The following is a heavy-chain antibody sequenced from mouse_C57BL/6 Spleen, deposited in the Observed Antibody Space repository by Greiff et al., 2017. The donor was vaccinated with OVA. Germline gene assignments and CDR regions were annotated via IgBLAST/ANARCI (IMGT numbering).Heavy chain of an antibody. Sequence: QVQLQQPGAELVKPGASVKLSCKASGYTFTSYWMHWVKQRPGQGLEWIGMIHPNSGSTNYNEKFKSKATLTVDKSSSTAYMQLSSLTSEDSAVYYCARRATTVVEDWYFDVWGTGTTVTVSS. CDR2: IHPNSGST. J-gene: IGHJ1*03. CDR3: ARRATTVVEDWYFDV. V-gene: IGHV1-64*01. CDR1: GYTFTSYW. D-gene: IGHD1-1*01.